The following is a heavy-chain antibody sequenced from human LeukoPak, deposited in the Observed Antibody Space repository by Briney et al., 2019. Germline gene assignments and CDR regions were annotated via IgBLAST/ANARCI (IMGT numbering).Heavy chain of an antibody. Sequence: GGSLRLSCAASGFTFDDYAMHWVRQAPGKGLEWVSGISWNSGSIGYADSVKGRFTISRDNAKNSLYLQMNSLRAEDTALYYCAKDMDRGYSYGYGFDYWGQGTLVTVSS. CDR1: GFTFDDYA. CDR3: AKDMDRGYSYGYGFDY. CDR2: ISWNSGSI. J-gene: IGHJ4*02. V-gene: IGHV3-9*01. D-gene: IGHD5-18*01.